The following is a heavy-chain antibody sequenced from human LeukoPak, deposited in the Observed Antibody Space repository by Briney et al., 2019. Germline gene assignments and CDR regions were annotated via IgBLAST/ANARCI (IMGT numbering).Heavy chain of an antibody. CDR2: ISGSGGST. J-gene: IGHJ5*02. Sequence: GRSLRLSCAASGFTFSSYAMSWVRQAPGKGLEWVSAISGSGGSTYYADSVKGRFTISRDNSKNTLYLQMNSLRAEDTAVYYCAKDPDSGYELNWFDPWGQGTLVTVSS. CDR3: AKDPDSGYELNWFDP. D-gene: IGHD5-12*01. V-gene: IGHV3-23*01. CDR1: GFTFSSYA.